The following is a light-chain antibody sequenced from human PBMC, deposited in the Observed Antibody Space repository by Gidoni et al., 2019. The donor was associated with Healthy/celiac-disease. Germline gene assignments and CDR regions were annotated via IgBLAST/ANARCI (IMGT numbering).Light chain of an antibody. V-gene: IGKV1-5*03. J-gene: IGKJ1*01. CDR3: QQYNSYWT. Sequence: DIQMTQSPSTLSASVGDRVTITCRANQSISSWLAWYQPKPGKAPKLLIYKASSLESGVPSRFSGSGSGTEFTLTISSLQPDDFATYYCQQYNSYWTFGQGTK. CDR2: KAS. CDR1: QSISSW.